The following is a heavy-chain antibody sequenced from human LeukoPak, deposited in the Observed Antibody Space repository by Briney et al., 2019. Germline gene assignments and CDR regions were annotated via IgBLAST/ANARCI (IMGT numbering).Heavy chain of an antibody. CDR3: ARVPAAPRLYMDV. CDR1: SGSFNSYY. Sequence: SETLSLTCTVSSGSFNSYYWSWIRQPPGKGLEWIGYIYYSGSTNYNPSLKSRVTISVDTSKNQFSLKLSSVTAADTAVYYCARVPAAPRLYMDVWGQGTTVTVSS. V-gene: IGHV4-59*01. D-gene: IGHD2-2*01. J-gene: IGHJ6*02. CDR2: IYYSGST.